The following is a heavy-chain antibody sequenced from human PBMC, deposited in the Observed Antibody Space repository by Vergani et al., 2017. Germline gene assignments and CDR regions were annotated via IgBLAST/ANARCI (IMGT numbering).Heavy chain of an antibody. J-gene: IGHJ4*02. CDR1: GFTFSSYA. V-gene: IGHV3-23*01. D-gene: IGHD6-13*01. CDR3: AKDPGIAPRPPQERFDY. CDR2: ISGSGGST. Sequence: EVQLLESGGGLVQPGGSLRLSCAASGFTFSSYAMSWVRQAPGKGLEWVSAISGSGGSTYYADSVKGRFTISRDNSKNTLYLQMNSLRAEDTAVYYCAKDPGIAPRPPQERFDYWGQGTLVTVSS.